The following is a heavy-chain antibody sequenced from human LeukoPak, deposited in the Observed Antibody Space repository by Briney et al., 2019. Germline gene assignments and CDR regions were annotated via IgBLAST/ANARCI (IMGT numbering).Heavy chain of an antibody. CDR2: FDPEDGET. V-gene: IGHV1-24*01. J-gene: IGHJ4*02. Sequence: ASVKVSCKVSGYTLTELSMHWVRQAPGKGLEWMGGFDPEDGETIYAQKFQGRVTMTEDTSTDTAYMELSSLRSEDTAVYYCATDVSVRLTPPIFDYWGQGTLVTVSS. D-gene: IGHD6-25*01. CDR3: ATDVSVRLTPPIFDY. CDR1: GYTLTELS.